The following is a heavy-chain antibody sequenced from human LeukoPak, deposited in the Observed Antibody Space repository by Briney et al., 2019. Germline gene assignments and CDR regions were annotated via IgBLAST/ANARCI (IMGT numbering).Heavy chain of an antibody. J-gene: IGHJ6*02. CDR1: GGSISSYY. Sequence: PSETLSLTCTVSGGSISSYYWSWIRQPAGKGLEWIGRIYTSGSTNYNPSLKSRVTMSVDTSKNQFSLKLSSVTAADTAVYYCARDKKASRRPYGMDVWGQGTLVTVSS. CDR2: IYTSGST. D-gene: IGHD6-13*01. CDR3: ARDKKASRRPYGMDV. V-gene: IGHV4-4*07.